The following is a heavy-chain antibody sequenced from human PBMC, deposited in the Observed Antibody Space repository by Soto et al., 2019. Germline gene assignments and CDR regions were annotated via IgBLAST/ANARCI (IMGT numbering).Heavy chain of an antibody. CDR2: INAGNGNT. V-gene: IGHV1-3*01. D-gene: IGHD2-15*01. Sequence: ASVKVSCKASGYTFTSYAMHWVRQAPGQRLEWMGWINAGNGNTKYSQKFQGRVTITRDTSASTAYMELSSLRSEDTAVYYCARDIGYCSGGSCYSPLRGPDYWGQGTRVTVSS. CDR1: GYTFTSYA. CDR3: ARDIGYCSGGSCYSPLRGPDY. J-gene: IGHJ4*02.